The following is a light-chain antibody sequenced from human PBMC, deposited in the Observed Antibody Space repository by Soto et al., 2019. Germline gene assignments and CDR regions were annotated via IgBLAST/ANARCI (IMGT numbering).Light chain of an antibody. CDR1: SSDVGSYNV. J-gene: IGLJ1*01. V-gene: IGLV2-23*01. CDR3: CSYAGSSTYV. CDR2: EAT. Sequence: QSALSQPASVSGSPGQSITISCTGTSSDVGSYNVVSWYQQHPGKAPKFMIYEATKRPSGVSDRFSGSKSGNTASLTISGLQAEDEADYYCCSYAGSSTYVFGTGTKLTVL.